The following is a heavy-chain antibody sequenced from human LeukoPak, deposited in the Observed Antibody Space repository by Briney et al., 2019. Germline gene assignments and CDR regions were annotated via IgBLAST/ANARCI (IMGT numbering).Heavy chain of an antibody. CDR1: GGSISSSNW. D-gene: IGHD3-10*01. CDR3: AGSGSPRVNAFDI. Sequence: PSETLSLTCAVSGGSISSSNWWSWVRQPPGKGLEWIGEIYHSGGTNYNPSLKSRVTISVDKSKNQFSLKLSSVTAADTAVYYCAGSGSPRVNAFDIWGQGTMVTVSS. V-gene: IGHV4-4*02. J-gene: IGHJ3*02. CDR2: IYHSGGT.